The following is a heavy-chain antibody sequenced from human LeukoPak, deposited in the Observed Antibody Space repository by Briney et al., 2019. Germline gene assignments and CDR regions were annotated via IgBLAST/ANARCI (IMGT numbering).Heavy chain of an antibody. J-gene: IGHJ5*02. CDR3: ARFTPQGYGWGGYNRFDP. CDR2: IYYSGST. D-gene: IGHD3-16*01. Sequence: TSETLSLTCTVSGGSISSSSYYWNWIRQPPGKGLEWIGYIYYSGSTNYNPSLKSRVTISLDTSKNQFSLNLTSVTAADTAVYYCARFTPQGYGWGGYNRFDPWGQGTLVTVSS. CDR1: GGSISSSSYY. V-gene: IGHV4-61*01.